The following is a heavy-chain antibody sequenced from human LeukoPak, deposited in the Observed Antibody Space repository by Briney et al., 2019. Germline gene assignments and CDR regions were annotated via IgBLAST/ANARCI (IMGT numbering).Heavy chain of an antibody. J-gene: IGHJ4*02. CDR1: GYTFTGYY. CDR3: AREGPTGPKYYFDY. CDR2: INPNSGGT. Sequence: ASVKVSCKASGYTFTGYYMHWVRQAPGQGLEWMGWINPNSGGTNYAQKFQGRVTMTRDTFISTAYMELSRLRSDDTAVYYCAREGPTGPKYYFDYWGQGTLVTVSS. D-gene: IGHD4-17*01. V-gene: IGHV1-2*02.